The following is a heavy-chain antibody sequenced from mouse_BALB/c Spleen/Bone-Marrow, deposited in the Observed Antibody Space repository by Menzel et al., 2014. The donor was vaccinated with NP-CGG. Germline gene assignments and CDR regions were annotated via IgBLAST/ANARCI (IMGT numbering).Heavy chain of an antibody. CDR2: VNPRSGYA. CDR3: ARPKGFALDY. V-gene: IGHV1-4*01. J-gene: IGHJ2*01. CDR1: GYTFTDYT. Sequence: QVQLKDSGAELASPGASVKMSCKASGYTFTDYTIQWVKRRPGQGLKWIGYVNPRSGYANYNQKFKDKATLTADKSSSTAFMQLSSLTSEDSAVYYCARPKGFALDYWGQGTALTVSS.